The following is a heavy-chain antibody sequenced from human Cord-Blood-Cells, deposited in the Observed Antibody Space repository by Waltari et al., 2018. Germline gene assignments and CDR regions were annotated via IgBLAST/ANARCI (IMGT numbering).Heavy chain of an antibody. Sequence: QVQLQESGPGLVKPSETLSLTCTVPGYSISSGYYLGWIRQPPGKGLEWCGSIYHSGINYYNPSLRGRVTLSVDTSKTQFARKLISGTAADTAGYYCAGERVAAAVDYWGQGTLVTFSS. CDR1: GYSISSGYY. J-gene: IGHJ4*02. D-gene: IGHD6-13*01. V-gene: IGHV4-38-2*02. CDR3: AGERVAAAVDY. CDR2: IYHSGIN.